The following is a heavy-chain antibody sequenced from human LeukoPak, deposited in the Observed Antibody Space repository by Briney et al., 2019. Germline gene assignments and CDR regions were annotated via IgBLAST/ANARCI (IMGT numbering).Heavy chain of an antibody. V-gene: IGHV4-34*01. J-gene: IGHJ4*02. CDR1: GGSLSGYY. Sequence: SETLSLTCAVYGGSLSGYYWSWIRQPPGRGLEWIGEINRSGSANYNPSLKSRVTVSVDTSKNQFSLKLSSVTAADTAVYYCARHSGGRGSYFISNWGQGTLVTVSS. D-gene: IGHD1-26*01. CDR2: INRSGSA. CDR3: ARHSGGRGSYFISN.